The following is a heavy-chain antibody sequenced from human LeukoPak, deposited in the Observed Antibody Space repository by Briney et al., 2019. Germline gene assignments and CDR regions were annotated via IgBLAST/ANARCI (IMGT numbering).Heavy chain of an antibody. Sequence: GGSLRLSCAASGFTFSSYAMSWVRQAPGKGLEWVSAISGSGGSTYYADSVKCRFTISRDNSKNTLYLQMNSLRAEDTAVYYCAKGIAAAGYYFDYWGQGTLVTVSS. J-gene: IGHJ4*02. CDR3: AKGIAAAGYYFDY. CDR1: GFTFSSYA. CDR2: ISGSGGST. D-gene: IGHD6-13*01. V-gene: IGHV3-23*01.